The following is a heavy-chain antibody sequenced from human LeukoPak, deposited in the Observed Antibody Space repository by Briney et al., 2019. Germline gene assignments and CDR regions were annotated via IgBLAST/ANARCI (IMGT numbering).Heavy chain of an antibody. CDR3: AKDEAAYYYYYMDV. Sequence: PGGSLRLSCSASGFTFSSYAMSWVRQAPGKGLEWVSAIRASGGTAYYADSMKGRFTISGDNSKNTLYLQMNSLRAEDTAVYYCAKDEAAYYYYYMDVWGKGTTVTVSS. J-gene: IGHJ6*03. V-gene: IGHV3-23*01. CDR1: GFTFSSYA. CDR2: IRASGGTA. D-gene: IGHD6-13*01.